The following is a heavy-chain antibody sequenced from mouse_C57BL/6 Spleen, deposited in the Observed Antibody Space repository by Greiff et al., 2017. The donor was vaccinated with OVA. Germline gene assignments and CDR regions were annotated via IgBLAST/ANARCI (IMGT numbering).Heavy chain of an antibody. V-gene: IGHV1-5*01. J-gene: IGHJ3*01. D-gene: IGHD4-1*01. CDR3: TSGETGTGPFAY. Sequence: VQLQQSGTVLARPGASVKMSCKTSGYTFTSYWMHWVKQRPGQGLEWIGAIYPGNSDTSYNQKFKGKAKLTAVTSASTAYMELSSLTNEDSAVDYCTSGETGTGPFAYWGQGTLVTVSA. CDR1: GYTFTSYW. CDR2: IYPGNSDT.